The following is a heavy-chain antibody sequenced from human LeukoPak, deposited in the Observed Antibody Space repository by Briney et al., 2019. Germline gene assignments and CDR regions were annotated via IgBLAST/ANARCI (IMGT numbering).Heavy chain of an antibody. Sequence: GGSLRLSCAASGFTFSSYGMHWVRQAPGKGLEGVAVISYDGSNKYYADSVQGRFIISRDNSKNTLYLQMNSLRAEDTAVYYCAKDSPIYGDYGTPFDYWGQGSLVTVSS. V-gene: IGHV3-30*18. D-gene: IGHD4-17*01. CDR2: ISYDGSNK. J-gene: IGHJ4*02. CDR3: AKDSPIYGDYGTPFDY. CDR1: GFTFSSYG.